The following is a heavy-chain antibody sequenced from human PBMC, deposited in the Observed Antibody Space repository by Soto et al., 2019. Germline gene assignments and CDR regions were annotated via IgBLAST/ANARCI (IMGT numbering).Heavy chain of an antibody. D-gene: IGHD6-19*01. V-gene: IGHV1-69*12. CDR2: IIPIFGTA. CDR1: GGTFSSYA. CDR3: ARGAGGWSPELYYFDY. Sequence: QVQLVQSGAEVKKPGSSVKVSCKASGGTFSSYAISWVRQAPGQGLEWMGGIIPIFGTANYAQKFQGRVTITADESTRXAYMELSSLRSEDTAVYYCARGAGGWSPELYYFDYWGQGTLVTVSS. J-gene: IGHJ4*02.